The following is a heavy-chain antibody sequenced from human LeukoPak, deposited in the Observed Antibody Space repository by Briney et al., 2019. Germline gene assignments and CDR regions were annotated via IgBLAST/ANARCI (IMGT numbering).Heavy chain of an antibody. D-gene: IGHD5-24*01. Sequence: PSETLSLTCAVYGGSFSGNYWNWIRQSPGKGLEWIGEINHSGSTNYNPSLKSRVTISVDTSKNQFSLKLSSVTAADTAVYFCARERRDGYRRFDYWGQGTLVTVSS. J-gene: IGHJ4*02. V-gene: IGHV4-34*01. CDR1: GGSFSGNY. CDR2: INHSGST. CDR3: ARERRDGYRRFDY.